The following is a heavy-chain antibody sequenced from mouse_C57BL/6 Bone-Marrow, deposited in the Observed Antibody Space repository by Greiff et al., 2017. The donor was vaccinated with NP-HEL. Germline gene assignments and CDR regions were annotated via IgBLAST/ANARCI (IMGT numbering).Heavy chain of an antibody. J-gene: IGHJ2*01. D-gene: IGHD1-1*01. Sequence: QVQLQQSGAELVRPGTSVKVSCKASGYAFTNYLIEWVKQRPGQGLEWIGVINPGSGGTNYNEKFKGKATLTADKSSSTAYMQLSSLTSEDSAVYFCARGDYYPYYFDYWGQGTTLTVSS. CDR1: GYAFTNYL. CDR2: INPGSGGT. CDR3: ARGDYYPYYFDY. V-gene: IGHV1-54*01.